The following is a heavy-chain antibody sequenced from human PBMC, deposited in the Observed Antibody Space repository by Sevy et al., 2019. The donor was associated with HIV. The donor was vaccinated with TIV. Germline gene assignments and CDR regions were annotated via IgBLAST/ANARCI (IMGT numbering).Heavy chain of an antibody. Sequence: GGSLRLSCAASGFSFNTYTFYWVRQAPGEGLEWISSISSSGVYEYYADSMRGRFTISRDNAKNSLSLQMNGLRVEDTGVYYCARVPDSGGRGRADYWGQGTRVTVSS. J-gene: IGHJ4*02. CDR2: ISSSGVYE. D-gene: IGHD1-26*01. V-gene: IGHV3-21*01. CDR3: ARVPDSGGRGRADY. CDR1: GFSFNTYT.